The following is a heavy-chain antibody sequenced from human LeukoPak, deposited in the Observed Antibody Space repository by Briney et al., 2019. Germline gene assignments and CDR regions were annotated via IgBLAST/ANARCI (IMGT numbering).Heavy chain of an antibody. CDR3: ARDSYGLDY. V-gene: IGHV3-53*01. CDR2: IYSGGST. D-gene: IGHD3-10*01. CDR1: GLTVNSNY. J-gene: IGHJ4*02. Sequence: PGGSLRLSCAVSGLTVNSNYMSCLPHAPGEALECCSVIYSGGSTYYADPVKARFTITRHNYNNTLYLQMNSLRAEDTAVYYCARDSYGLDYWGQGTMVSVSS.